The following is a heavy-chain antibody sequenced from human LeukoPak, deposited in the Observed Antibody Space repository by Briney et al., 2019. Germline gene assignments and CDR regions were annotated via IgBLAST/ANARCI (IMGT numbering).Heavy chain of an antibody. J-gene: IGHJ4*02. Sequence: GGSLRLSCAASGFTFSSYAMSWVRQAPGKGLEWVSAISGSSSYIYYADSVKGRFTISRDNAKNSLYLQMNSLRAEDTAVYYCATLGVDYWGQGTLVTVSS. D-gene: IGHD3-16*01. V-gene: IGHV3-21*01. CDR1: GFTFSSYA. CDR3: ATLGVDY. CDR2: ISGSSSYI.